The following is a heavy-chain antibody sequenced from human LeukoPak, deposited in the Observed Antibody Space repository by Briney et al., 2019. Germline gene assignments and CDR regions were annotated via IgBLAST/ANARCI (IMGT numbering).Heavy chain of an antibody. CDR3: ANPADESAGSLGH. CDR2: LDLENGET. D-gene: IGHD3/OR15-3a*01. J-gene: IGHJ4*02. V-gene: IGHV1-69-2*01. CDR1: GYTFTDQY. Sequence: GASVKVSCKVSGYTFTDQYIHWVRQATGKGLDWMGLLDLENGETTYAEKFQGKVSITADPSTDTTYLEVPRLGSGDTAVYYCANPADESAGSLGHRGEGTLGTVS.